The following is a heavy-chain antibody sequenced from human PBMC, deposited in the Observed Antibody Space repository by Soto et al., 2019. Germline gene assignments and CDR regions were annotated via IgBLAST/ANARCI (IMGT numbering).Heavy chain of an antibody. CDR2: ISYDGSNK. CDR1: GFTFRSYA. J-gene: IGHJ6*02. CDR3: ARDPDRRGSIQYYYYGMDV. D-gene: IGHD6-6*01. V-gene: IGHV3-30-3*01. Sequence: QVQLVESGGGVVQPGRSLRLSCAASGFTFRSYAMHWVRQAPGKGLEWVAVISYDGSNKYYADSVKGRFTISRDNSKNTVYLQMNSLRAEDTAVYYCARDPDRRGSIQYYYYGMDVWGQGTTVIVSS.